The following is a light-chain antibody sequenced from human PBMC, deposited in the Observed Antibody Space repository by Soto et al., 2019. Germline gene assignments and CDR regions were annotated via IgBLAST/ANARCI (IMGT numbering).Light chain of an antibody. J-gene: IGLJ3*02. Sequence: QSVLTQPPSASGTPGQRVTISCSGSSSNIGSNTVNWYQQLPGTAPTLLIYSNNQRPSGVPDRFSGSKSGTSASLAISGLQSEDEADYYCAAWDDSLNGLWVFGGGTKLTVL. CDR3: AAWDDSLNGLWV. CDR2: SNN. V-gene: IGLV1-44*01. CDR1: SSNIGSNT.